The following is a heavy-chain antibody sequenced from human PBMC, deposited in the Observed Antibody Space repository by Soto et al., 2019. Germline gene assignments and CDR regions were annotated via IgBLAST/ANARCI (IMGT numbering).Heavy chain of an antibody. CDR1: GYTFTTYY. CDR2: INPSGGST. Sequence: SVKVSCKASGYTFTTYYMHWVRQAPGQGLEWMGIINPSGGSTSYAQQFQGRVTMTTDTSTSTVYMELSSLRSEDTAVYYCARGDSTHYYGSGSPDYWGQGTLVTVSS. V-gene: IGHV1-46*01. J-gene: IGHJ4*02. D-gene: IGHD3-10*01. CDR3: ARGDSTHYYGSGSPDY.